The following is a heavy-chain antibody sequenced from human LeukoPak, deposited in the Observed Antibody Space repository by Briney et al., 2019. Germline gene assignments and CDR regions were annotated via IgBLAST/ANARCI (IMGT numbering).Heavy chain of an antibody. J-gene: IGHJ3*02. CDR1: GFTFSSYA. CDR2: ISSSGSSI. Sequence: GGSLRLSCAASGFTFSSYAMSWVRQAPGKGLEWVSYISSSGSSIYYADSVKGRFTISRDNAKKSLYLQMHSLRAEDTAVYYCARDSHKFDSSGYYPDAFDIWGQGTMVTVSS. V-gene: IGHV3-48*03. D-gene: IGHD3-22*01. CDR3: ARDSHKFDSSGYYPDAFDI.